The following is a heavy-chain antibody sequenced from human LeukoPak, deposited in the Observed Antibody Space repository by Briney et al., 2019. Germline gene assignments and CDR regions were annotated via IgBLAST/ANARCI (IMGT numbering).Heavy chain of an antibody. CDR3: ARGRRDGYNWYYYYYMDV. CDR2: ISAYNGNT. J-gene: IGHJ6*03. V-gene: IGHV1-18*01. Sequence: ASVKVSCKASGYTFTSYGISWVRQAPGQGLEWMGWISAYNGNTNYAQKFQGRVTMTRDTSISTAYMELSRLRSDDTAVYYCARGRRDGYNWYYYYYMDVWGKGTTVTVSS. D-gene: IGHD5-24*01. CDR1: GYTFTSYG.